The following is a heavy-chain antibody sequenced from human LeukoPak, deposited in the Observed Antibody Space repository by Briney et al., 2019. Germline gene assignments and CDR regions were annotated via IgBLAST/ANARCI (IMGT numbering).Heavy chain of an antibody. CDR1: GFTFSSYA. CDR3: ARHSRIAARPIRYFDL. J-gene: IGHJ2*01. Sequence: PGGSLRLSCAASGFTFSSYAMHWVRQAPGKGLEWIGEINHSGSTNYNPSLKSRVTISVDTSKNQFSLKLSSVTAADTAVYYCARHSRIAARPIRYFDLWGRGTLVTVSS. D-gene: IGHD6-6*01. V-gene: IGHV4-34*01. CDR2: INHSGST.